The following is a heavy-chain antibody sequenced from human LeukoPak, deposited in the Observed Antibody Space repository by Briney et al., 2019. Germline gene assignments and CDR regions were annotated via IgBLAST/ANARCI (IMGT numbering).Heavy chain of an antibody. CDR3: AREQWPDFDY. Sequence: GGSLRLSCAASGFIFSSYSMNWVRQAPGKGLEWVSYISSSSSTIYYADSVKGRFTISRDNAKNSPYLQMNSLRDEDTAVYYCAREQWPDFDYWGQGTLVTVSS. J-gene: IGHJ4*02. D-gene: IGHD6-19*01. CDR1: GFIFSSYS. V-gene: IGHV3-48*02. CDR2: ISSSSSTI.